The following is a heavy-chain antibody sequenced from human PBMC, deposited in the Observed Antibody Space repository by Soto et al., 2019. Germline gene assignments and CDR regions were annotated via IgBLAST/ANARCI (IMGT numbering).Heavy chain of an antibody. V-gene: IGHV3-74*01. Sequence: PGGSLRLSCAASGFSFSSYWMHWVRQAPGEGLAWVSRIKTDGIETNYADSVKGRFTISRDNAKNTLYLQMDTLRVDDTAVYYCVRDRILGSGSYDNWGQGTLVTVSS. D-gene: IGHD3-10*01. J-gene: IGHJ4*02. CDR2: IKTDGIET. CDR1: GFSFSSYW. CDR3: VRDRILGSGSYDN.